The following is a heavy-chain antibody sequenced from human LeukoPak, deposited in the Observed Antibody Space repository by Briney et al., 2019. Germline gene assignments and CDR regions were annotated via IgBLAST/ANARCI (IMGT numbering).Heavy chain of an antibody. V-gene: IGHV5-51*01. D-gene: IGHD4-17*01. CDR3: ARRDYGDYVLIDY. CDR1: GYSFTSYW. Sequence: RGESLKISCKGSGYSFTSYWIGWVRQMPGKGLEWMRITYPGDSDTRYSPSFQGQVTISADKSISTAYLQWSSLKASDTAMYYCARRDYGDYVLIDYWGQGTLVTVSS. J-gene: IGHJ4*02. CDR2: TYPGDSDT.